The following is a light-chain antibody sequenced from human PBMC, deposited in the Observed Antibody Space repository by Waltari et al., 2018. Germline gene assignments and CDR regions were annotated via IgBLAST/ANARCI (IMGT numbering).Light chain of an antibody. CDR3: QVWDNTSDHVL. CDR1: NLGSKN. J-gene: IGLJ2*01. Sequence: SYELLQPPSVSVSPGQTARITCGGDNLGSKNVHWYQQKPPQAPTLVIYYDSDRPSGIPERFSGSKSGNTATLTISGVEAGDEADYYCQVWDNTSDHVLFGRGTRLTVL. V-gene: IGLV3-21*01. CDR2: YDS.